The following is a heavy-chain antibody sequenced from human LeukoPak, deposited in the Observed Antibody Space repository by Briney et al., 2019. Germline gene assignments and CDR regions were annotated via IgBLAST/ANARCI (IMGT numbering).Heavy chain of an antibody. CDR1: GFTFRSYA. V-gene: IGHV3-23*01. Sequence: PGGSLRLSCAASGFTFRSYAMSWVRQAPGKGLEWVSTNSDTGGSTYYAGSVRGRFTISRDNSRNTLYLQMNSLRADDTAVYYCAKDGRYYDFWSGYYSDYWGQGTLVTVSS. J-gene: IGHJ4*02. CDR3: AKDGRYYDFWSGYYSDY. D-gene: IGHD3-3*01. CDR2: NSDTGGST.